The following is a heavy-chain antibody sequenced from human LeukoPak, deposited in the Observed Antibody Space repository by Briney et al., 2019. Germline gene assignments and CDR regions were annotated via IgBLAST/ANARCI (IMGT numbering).Heavy chain of an antibody. J-gene: IGHJ4*02. D-gene: IGHD6-19*01. V-gene: IGHV3-30*02. CDR3: AKGFSSGWLDY. CDR2: TRYDGRNE. Sequence: GGSLRLSCAASGFTFSSYGMHWVRQAPGKGLEWVAFTRYDGRNEYYADSVKGRFTISRDNSKNTLYLQMNSLRPEDTAVYYCAKGFSSGWLDYWGQGTLVTVSS. CDR1: GFTFSSYG.